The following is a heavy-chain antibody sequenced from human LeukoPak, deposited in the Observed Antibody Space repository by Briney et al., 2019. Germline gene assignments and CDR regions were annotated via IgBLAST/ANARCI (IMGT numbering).Heavy chain of an antibody. V-gene: IGHV1-18*01. D-gene: IGHD1-26*01. CDR3: ARLWFGEFVVGATHDVDY. Sequence: ASVKVSCKASGYTFTSYGISWVRQAPGQGLEWMGWISAYNGNTNHAQKLPGRVTMTTDTYTSTAYMELRSLRSDDTAVYYCARLWFGEFVVGATHDVDYWGQRSLATVSS. J-gene: IGHJ4*01. CDR1: GYTFTSYG. CDR2: ISAYNGNT.